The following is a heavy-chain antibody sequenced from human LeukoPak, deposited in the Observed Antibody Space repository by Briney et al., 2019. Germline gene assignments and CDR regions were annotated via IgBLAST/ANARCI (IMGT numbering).Heavy chain of an antibody. CDR2: IRYDGSNK. CDR3: ARDHSPGRYFDWLLPFDY. V-gene: IGHV3-30*02. J-gene: IGHJ4*02. Sequence: GGSLRLSCAASGFTFSSYGMHWVRQAPGKGLEWVAFIRYDGSNKYYADSVKGRFTISRDNAKNSLYLQMNSLRAEDTAVYYCARDHSPGRYFDWLLPFDYWGQGTLVTVSS. CDR1: GFTFSSYG. D-gene: IGHD3-9*01.